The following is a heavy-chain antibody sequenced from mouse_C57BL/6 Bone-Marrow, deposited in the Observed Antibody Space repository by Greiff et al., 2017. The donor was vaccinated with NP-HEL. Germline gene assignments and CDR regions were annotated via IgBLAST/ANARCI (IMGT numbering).Heavy chain of an antibody. CDR2: IRNKANGYTT. Sequence: EVQRVESGGGLVQPGGSLSLSCAASGFTFTDYYMSWVRQPPGKALEWLGFIRNKANGYTTEYSASVKGRFTISRENSQSILYLQMNALRAEDSATYYCARSIYYDYADAPFYAMDYWGQGTSVTVSS. D-gene: IGHD2-4*01. CDR3: ARSIYYDYADAPFYAMDY. J-gene: IGHJ4*01. CDR1: GFTFTDYY. V-gene: IGHV7-3*01.